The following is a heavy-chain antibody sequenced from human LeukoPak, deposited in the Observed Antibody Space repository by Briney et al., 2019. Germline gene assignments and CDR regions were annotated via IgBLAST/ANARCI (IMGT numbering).Heavy chain of an antibody. D-gene: IGHD3-10*01. Sequence: GRSLSLSCAASGFTLSAYSMHWVRQAPGKGLEWAAVVSSIGRQEYYADSVKGRFTISGDDSKNTLYLQMTSLTVEDTGLYYCARAFAGAPFDLWGRGTLVTVSS. CDR2: VSSIGRQE. J-gene: IGHJ2*01. CDR1: GFTLSAYS. V-gene: IGHV3-30*04. CDR3: ARAFAGAPFDL.